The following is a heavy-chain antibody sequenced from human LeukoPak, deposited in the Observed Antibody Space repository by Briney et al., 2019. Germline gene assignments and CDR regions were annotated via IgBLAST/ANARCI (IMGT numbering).Heavy chain of an antibody. CDR3: ARDRMGGGYSRPEYYFDY. D-gene: IGHD5-12*01. J-gene: IGHJ4*02. CDR2: ISSSSSTI. CDR1: GFTFSSYS. V-gene: IGHV3-48*02. Sequence: GGSLRLSCAASGFTFSSYSMNWVRQAPGKGLEWVSYISSSSSTIYYADSVKGRFTISRDNAKNSLYLQMNSLRDEDTAVYYCARDRMGGGYSRPEYYFDYWGQGTLVTVSS.